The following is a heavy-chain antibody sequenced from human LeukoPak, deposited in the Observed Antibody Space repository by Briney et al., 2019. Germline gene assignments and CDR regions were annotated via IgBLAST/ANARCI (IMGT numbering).Heavy chain of an antibody. CDR3: LGGTGWIFDY. CDR1: GYTFTSYY. Sequence: ASVKVSCKASGYTFTSYYMHWVRQAPGQGLEWMGIINPSGGSTSYAQKFQGRVTMTRDTSTSTVYMELNSPRAEDTAVYYCLGGTGWIFDYWGQGTLVTVSS. J-gene: IGHJ4*02. D-gene: IGHD6-19*01. V-gene: IGHV1-46*01. CDR2: INPSGGST.